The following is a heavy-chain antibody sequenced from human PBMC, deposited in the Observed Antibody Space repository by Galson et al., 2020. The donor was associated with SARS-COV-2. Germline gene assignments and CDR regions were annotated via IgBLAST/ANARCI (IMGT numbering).Heavy chain of an antibody. Sequence: GESLKISCAASGFTFSSYGMHWVRQAPGKGLEWVAVISNDGTKTAHADSGKGRFTISRDNSENTLYLQLNSLRAEDTAIYYCATAADSTGWNYFDYWGQGTLVTVSS. V-gene: IGHV3-30*03. CDR2: ISNDGTKT. CDR1: GFTFSSYG. CDR3: ATAADSTGWNYFDY. J-gene: IGHJ4*02. D-gene: IGHD6-19*01.